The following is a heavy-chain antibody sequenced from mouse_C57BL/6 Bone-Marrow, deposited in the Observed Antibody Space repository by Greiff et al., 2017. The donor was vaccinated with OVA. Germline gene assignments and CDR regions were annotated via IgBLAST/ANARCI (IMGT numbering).Heavy chain of an antibody. Sequence: QVQLQQPGAELVRPGSSVKLSCKASGYTFTSYWMHWVKQRPIQGLEWIGNIDPSDSETHYNQKFKDKATLTVDKSSSTAYMQRSSRTSEDAAVYYCARWSYYAMDYWGQGTSVTVSS. CDR1: GYTFTSYW. J-gene: IGHJ4*01. V-gene: IGHV1-52*01. CDR3: ARWSYYAMDY. CDR2: IDPSDSET.